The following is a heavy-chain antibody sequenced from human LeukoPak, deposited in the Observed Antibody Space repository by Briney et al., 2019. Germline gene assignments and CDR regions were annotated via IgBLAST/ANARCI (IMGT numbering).Heavy chain of an antibody. D-gene: IGHD4-11*01. CDR1: GGSFSGYY. CDR2: INHSGST. Sequence: PSETLSLTCAVYGGSFSGYYWSWIRQPPGKGLEWIGEINHSGSTNYNSSLKSRVTISVDKSKNQFSLKLTSVTAADTAVYYCASTRYSDYYDYWGQGTLVTVS. V-gene: IGHV4-34*01. J-gene: IGHJ4*02. CDR3: ASTRYSDYYDY.